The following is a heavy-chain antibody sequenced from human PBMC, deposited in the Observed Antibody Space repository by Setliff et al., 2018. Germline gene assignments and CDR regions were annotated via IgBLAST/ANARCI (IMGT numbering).Heavy chain of an antibody. Sequence: GGSLRLSCAASRFTFSNYWMSWVRQAPGKGLEWVGFIRSKAYGGTTEYAASVKGRFTISRDDSKSIAYLQMNSLKTEDTAVYYCTRDAPTMTISLRALDIWGQGTMVTVSS. CDR2: IRSKAYGGTT. D-gene: IGHD3-22*01. V-gene: IGHV3-49*04. CDR1: RFTFSNYW. J-gene: IGHJ3*02. CDR3: TRDAPTMTISLRALDI.